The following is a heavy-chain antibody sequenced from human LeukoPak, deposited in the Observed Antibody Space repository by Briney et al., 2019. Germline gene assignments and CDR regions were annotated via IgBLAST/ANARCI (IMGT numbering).Heavy chain of an antibody. D-gene: IGHD3-22*01. CDR2: ITGSGGST. CDR1: GFTFSSYG. V-gene: IGHV3-23*01. CDR3: AKRSAYYDSRGYYFPFEY. J-gene: IGHJ4*02. Sequence: PGGTLRLSCAASGFTFSSYGMSWVRQAPGKGLEWVSAITGSGGSTYYADSVKGRFTISRDNSKNTLYLQMNSLRAGDTAVYYCAKRSAYYDSRGYYFPFEYWGQGTLVTVSS.